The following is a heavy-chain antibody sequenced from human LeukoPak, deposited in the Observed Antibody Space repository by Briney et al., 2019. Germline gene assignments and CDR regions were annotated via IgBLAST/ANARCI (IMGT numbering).Heavy chain of an antibody. CDR3: ASSIPQASLWSGYRSPFDY. CDR2: IYYSGST. Sequence: SETLSLTCTVSGGSISSSSYYWGWIRQPPGKGLEWIGSIYYSGSTYYNPSLKSRVTISVDTSKNQFSLKLSSVTAADTAVYYCASSIPQASLWSGYRSPFDYWGQGTLVTVSS. J-gene: IGHJ4*02. CDR1: GGSISSSSYY. V-gene: IGHV4-39*01. D-gene: IGHD3-3*01.